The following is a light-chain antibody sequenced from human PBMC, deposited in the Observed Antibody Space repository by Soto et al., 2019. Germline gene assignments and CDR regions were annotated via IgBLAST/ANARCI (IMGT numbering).Light chain of an antibody. V-gene: IGKV3-20*01. CDR1: QSVSSY. CDR3: QQYGSSGT. CDR2: DAS. J-gene: IGKJ1*01. Sequence: ENVLTHSPRTLSLSPCERATLSFRASQSVSSYLAWYQQKPGQAPRLLIYDASTRATGIPARFSGSGSGTDFTLTITSLEPEDFAVYYCQQYGSSGTFGQGTKVDIK.